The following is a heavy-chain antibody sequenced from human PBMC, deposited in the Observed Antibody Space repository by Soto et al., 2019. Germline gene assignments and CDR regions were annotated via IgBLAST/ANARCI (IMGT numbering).Heavy chain of an antibody. CDR2: IIPIFDKP. J-gene: IGHJ4*02. D-gene: IGHD3-16*02. CDR1: GGTFKMYA. V-gene: IGHV1-69*01. Sequence: QVQLVQSGAEVRNPGSAVRVSCKASGGTFKMYAMNWVRQAPGQGLQWLAGIIPIFDKPRYAQQFQGRVTITVDASTSTAYLELSSLRSEDTAIYYCSRSIGSGGVIGGFDYLGQGPLVTFAS. CDR3: SRSIGSGGVIGGFDY.